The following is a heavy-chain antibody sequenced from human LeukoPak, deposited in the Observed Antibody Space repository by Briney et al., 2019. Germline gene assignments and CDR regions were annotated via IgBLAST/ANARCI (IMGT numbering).Heavy chain of an antibody. J-gene: IGHJ4*02. CDR3: AKDPNPLYDLWSGYK. V-gene: IGHV3-23*01. CDR2: LNDVGGDA. D-gene: IGHD3-3*01. Sequence: GGSLRLSCAASGFTFSTYAMAWVRQAPGKGLEWVSSLNDVGGDAYADSVKGRFTISRDNSKNTLFLQMNNLRAEDSALYYCAKDPNPLYDLWSGYKWGQGTLVTVSS. CDR1: GFTFSTYA.